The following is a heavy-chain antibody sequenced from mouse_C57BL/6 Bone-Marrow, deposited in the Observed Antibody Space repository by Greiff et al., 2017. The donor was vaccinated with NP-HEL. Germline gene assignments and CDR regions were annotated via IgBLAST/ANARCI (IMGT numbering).Heavy chain of an antibody. D-gene: IGHD6-5*01. J-gene: IGHJ3*01. Sequence: EVQLKESGPGLVKPSQSLSLPCSVTGYSITSGYYWNWIRQFPGNKLEWMGYISYDGSNNYNPSLKNRISITRDTSKNQFFLKLNSVTTEDTATYYCARAYLGFAYWGQGTLVTVSA. CDR1: GYSITSGYY. CDR3: ARAYLGFAY. V-gene: IGHV3-6*01. CDR2: ISYDGSN.